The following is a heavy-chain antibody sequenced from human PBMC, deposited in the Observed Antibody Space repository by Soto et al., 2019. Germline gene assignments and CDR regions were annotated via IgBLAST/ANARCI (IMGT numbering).Heavy chain of an antibody. CDR1: GGPLISYA. CDR3: ARLPAVAGTSYYYYYGMDV. Sequence: SVKVACKASGGPLISYAIIWVRQSPGQGLEWMGGIIPIFGTANYAQKFQGRVTITADESTSTAYMELSSLRSEDTAVYYCARLPAVAGTSYYYYYGMDVCGQRTTVTVPS. V-gene: IGHV1-69*01. J-gene: IGHJ6*02. D-gene: IGHD6-19*01. CDR2: IIPIFGTA.